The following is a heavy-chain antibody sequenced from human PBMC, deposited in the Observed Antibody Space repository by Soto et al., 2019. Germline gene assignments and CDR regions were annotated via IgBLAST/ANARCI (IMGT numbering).Heavy chain of an antibody. J-gene: IGHJ5*02. D-gene: IGHD6-13*01. CDR1: GFTFSSYW. CDR3: AVSIAAAGTHWFDP. Sequence: GGSLRLSCAASGFTFSSYWMHWVRQAPGKGLVWVSRINSDGSSTSYADSVKGRFTISRDNAKNTLYLQMNSLRAEDTAVYYCAVSIAAAGTHWFDPWGQGTLVTVSS. V-gene: IGHV3-74*01. CDR2: INSDGSST.